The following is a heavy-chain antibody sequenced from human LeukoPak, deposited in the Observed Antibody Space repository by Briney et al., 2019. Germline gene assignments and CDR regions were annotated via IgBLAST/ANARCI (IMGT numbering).Heavy chain of an antibody. J-gene: IGHJ4*02. V-gene: IGHV4-59*08. Sequence: SETLSLTCTVSGGSITDYYWSWIRHSSGKGLEWIGYMYYSGSAYYSPSLKTRVTISVDTSKNQFSLKLSSVTAADTAVYFCARQGGYSSSPDFWGQGTLVTVSS. CDR2: MYYSGSA. D-gene: IGHD6-13*01. CDR1: GGSITDYY. CDR3: ARQGGYSSSPDF.